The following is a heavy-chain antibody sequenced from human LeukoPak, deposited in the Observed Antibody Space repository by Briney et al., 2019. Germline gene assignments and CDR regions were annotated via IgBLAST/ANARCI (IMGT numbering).Heavy chain of an antibody. CDR3: ARAPYCSSTSCYPGGYYYGMDV. CDR2: IYYSGST. D-gene: IGHD2-2*01. Sequence: SETLSLTCTVSGGSISSSSYYWGWIRQPPGKGLEWIGSIYYSGSTYYNPSLKSRVTISVDTSKNQFSLKLSSVTAADTAVYYCARAPYCSSTSCYPGGYYYGMDVWGQGTTVTVSS. V-gene: IGHV4-39*07. CDR1: GGSISSSSYY. J-gene: IGHJ6*02.